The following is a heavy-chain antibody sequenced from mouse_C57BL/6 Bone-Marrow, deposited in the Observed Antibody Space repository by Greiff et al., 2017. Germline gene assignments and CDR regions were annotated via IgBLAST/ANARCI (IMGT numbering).Heavy chain of an antibody. CDR1: GYAFSSSW. Sequence: VKLMESGPELVKPGASVKISCKASGYAFSSSWMNWVKQRPGKGLEWIGRIYPGDGDTNYNGKFKGKATLTADKSSSTAYMQLSSLTSEDSAVYCCASVGYYGSSFYFDYWGQGTTLTVSS. V-gene: IGHV1-82*01. CDR2: IYPGDGDT. D-gene: IGHD1-1*01. CDR3: ASVGYYGSSFYFDY. J-gene: IGHJ2*01.